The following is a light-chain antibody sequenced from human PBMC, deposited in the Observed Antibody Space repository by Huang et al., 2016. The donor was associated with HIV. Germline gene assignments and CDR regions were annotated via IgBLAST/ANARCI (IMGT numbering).Light chain of an antibody. Sequence: DIVMAQSPGSLAVSLGERATLTCRSSQSVFFTSTNKDYLAWFQQKPGQPPKLLLFWSSKREGGGPDRFSGSGSGTHFTLTIGSLEADDAATYYCQQYYASPQTFGQGTRV. V-gene: IGKV4-1*01. CDR1: QSVFFTSTNKDY. CDR2: WSS. J-gene: IGKJ1*01. CDR3: QQYYASPQT.